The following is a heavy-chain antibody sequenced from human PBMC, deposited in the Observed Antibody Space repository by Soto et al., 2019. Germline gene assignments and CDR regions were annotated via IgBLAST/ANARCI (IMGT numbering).Heavy chain of an antibody. Sequence: GGSLRLSCAASGFTFSVYAISWVRQAPGKGLEWVSVISGRGDLTYYADPVKGRFTISSDSSRNTVYLQMNSLRAEDTAVYYCAKERYPVPRRYFAYWARGTLVPVSS. CDR2: ISGRGDLT. J-gene: IGHJ4*02. V-gene: IGHV3-23*01. CDR3: AKERYPVPRRYFAY. CDR1: GFTFSVYA. D-gene: IGHD2-2*02.